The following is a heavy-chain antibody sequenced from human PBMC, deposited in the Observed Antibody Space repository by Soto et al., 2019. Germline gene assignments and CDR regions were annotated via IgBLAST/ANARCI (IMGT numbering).Heavy chain of an antibody. CDR3: AKDYTVAADPSSVILFDY. CDR1: GFTFNHYA. D-gene: IGHD2-15*01. V-gene: IGHV3-23*01. J-gene: IGHJ4*02. Sequence: GSLRLSCXASGFTFNHYAMSWVRQAPGKGLEWVSIIIANGGTFYADSVKGRFTISRDNSKNTVYLQMSSLRVEDAAIYYCAKDYTVAADPSSVILFDYWGQGALVTVSS. CDR2: IIANGGT.